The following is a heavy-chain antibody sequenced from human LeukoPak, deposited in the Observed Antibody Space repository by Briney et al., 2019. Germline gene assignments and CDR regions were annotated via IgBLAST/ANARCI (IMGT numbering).Heavy chain of an antibody. Sequence: SETLSLTCTASGGSVSSGAYWSWIRQHPGKGLEWIGYIYSNEATEYKPSLKSRVTISADTSKNQFSLKLTSVSAADTAIYYCARRNDFHIWGQGTMVTVSS. V-gene: IGHV4-61*08. CDR2: IYSNEAT. CDR1: GGSVSSGAY. J-gene: IGHJ3*02. CDR3: ARRNDFHI.